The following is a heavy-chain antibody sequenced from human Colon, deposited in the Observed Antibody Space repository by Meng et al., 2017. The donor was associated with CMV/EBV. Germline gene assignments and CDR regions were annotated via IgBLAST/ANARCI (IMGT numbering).Heavy chain of an antibody. CDR1: GFSFTTDKAG. CDR2: IYWDDDT. Sequence: QITLKASVPTLVKPTQTLTLTCTFSGFSFTTDKAGVGWIRHPPGKALEWLAHIYWDDDTRYSPSLKTRLTITRDTSKNQVILTMTNMDPADTATYYCVHRSYSGQDDYWGQGALVTVSS. J-gene: IGHJ4*02. V-gene: IGHV2-5*02. CDR3: VHRSYSGQDDY. D-gene: IGHD5-12*01.